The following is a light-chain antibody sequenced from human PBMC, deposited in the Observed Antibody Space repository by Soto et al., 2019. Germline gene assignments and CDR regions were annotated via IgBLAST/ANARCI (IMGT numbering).Light chain of an antibody. Sequence: EIVLTQSPDTLSLSPGERATLSCRASQTVRNNYVTWYQQKPGQAPRLLISVASSRATGIPDRFSASGSGTDFTRTLSRVEAEDFAVYYCQQYDTSSTTFGQGTKLETK. CDR2: VAS. CDR1: QTVRNNY. CDR3: QQYDTSSTT. J-gene: IGKJ2*01. V-gene: IGKV3-20*01.